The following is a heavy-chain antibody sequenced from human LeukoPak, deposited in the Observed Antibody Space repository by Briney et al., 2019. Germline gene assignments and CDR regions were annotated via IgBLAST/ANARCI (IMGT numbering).Heavy chain of an antibody. CDR2: ISSGSSYI. Sequence: PGGSLRLSCAASGFTFSSYSMNWVRQAPGKGLEWVSFISSGSSYIYYADSVKGRFIISRDNAKNSLYLQMNSLRAEDTAVYYCAKDLRTLYESGNYGWFDPWGQGALVTVSS. D-gene: IGHD3-10*01. CDR1: GFTFSSYS. V-gene: IGHV3-21*04. CDR3: AKDLRTLYESGNYGWFDP. J-gene: IGHJ5*02.